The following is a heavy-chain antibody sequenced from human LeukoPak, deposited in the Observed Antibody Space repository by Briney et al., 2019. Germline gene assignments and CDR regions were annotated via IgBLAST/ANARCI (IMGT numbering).Heavy chain of an antibody. J-gene: IGHJ4*02. Sequence: SVKVSCKASGGTFSSYAISWVRQAPGQGLEWMGGIIPIFGTANYAQKFQGRVTVTADESTSTAYMELSSLRSEDTAVYYCARDPGPTTTGDYWGQGTLVTVSS. D-gene: IGHD4-17*01. CDR3: ARDPGPTTTGDY. CDR1: GGTFSSYA. V-gene: IGHV1-69*13. CDR2: IIPIFGTA.